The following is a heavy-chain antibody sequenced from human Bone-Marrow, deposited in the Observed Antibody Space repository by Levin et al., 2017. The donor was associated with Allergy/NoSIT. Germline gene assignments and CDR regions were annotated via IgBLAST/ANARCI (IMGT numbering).Heavy chain of an antibody. D-gene: IGHD3-16*01. CDR1: GFTLTSFSSHT. J-gene: IGHJ4*02. CDR3: AREYDKLANFDY. V-gene: IGHV3-21*01. Sequence: RSGGSLRLSCTDSGFTLTSFSSHTMNWFRQAPGKGLEWVASIGSGGSYIYYADSIEGRFTISRDNAKKSLFLQMDYLRGDDTAVYYCAREYDKLANFDYWGQGILVTVSS. CDR2: IGSGGSYI.